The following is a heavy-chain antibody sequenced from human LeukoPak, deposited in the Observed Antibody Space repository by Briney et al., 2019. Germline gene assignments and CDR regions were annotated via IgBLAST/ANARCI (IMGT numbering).Heavy chain of an antibody. CDR2: ISSSRSYT. CDR1: VFTFSDSY. J-gene: IGHJ4*02. V-gene: IGHV3-11*03. CDR3: ARFSYGRGYNYGYFIDY. D-gene: IGHD5-18*01. Sequence: GGSLRLSCVPSVFTFSDSYISCIREALGKGLGWVSYISSSRSYTNYADSVKGRFTISRDSAKNSLYLQMNGLRAEDTAVYYCARFSYGRGYNYGYFIDYWGQGTLVTVSS.